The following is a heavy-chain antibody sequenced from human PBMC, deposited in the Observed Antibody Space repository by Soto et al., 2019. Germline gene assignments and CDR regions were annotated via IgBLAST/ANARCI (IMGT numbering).Heavy chain of an antibody. CDR1: GFTFSSYA. V-gene: IGHV3-23*01. J-gene: IGHJ5*02. CDR2: ISGSGGST. D-gene: IGHD3-9*01. CDR3: AKVMFNYDILTGYGS. Sequence: GGSLRLSCAASGFTFSSYAMSWVRQAPGKGLEWVSAISGSGGSTYYADSVKGRFTISRDNSKNTLYLQMNSLRAEDTAVYYCAKVMFNYDILTGYGSWGQGTLVTVSS.